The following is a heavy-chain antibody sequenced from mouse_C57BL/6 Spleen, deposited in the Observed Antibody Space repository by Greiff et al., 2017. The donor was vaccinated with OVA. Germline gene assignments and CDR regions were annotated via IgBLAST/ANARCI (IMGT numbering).Heavy chain of an antibody. CDR3: ARCYYGSSYWYFDV. Sequence: QVQLQQPGPELVKPGASVKLSCKASGYTFTSYWMHWVKQRPGQGLEWIGNINPSNGGTNYNEKFKSKATLTVDKSSSTAYMQLSSLTSEDSAVYYCARCYYGSSYWYFDVWGTGTTVTVSS. J-gene: IGHJ1*03. D-gene: IGHD1-1*01. CDR2: INPSNGGT. CDR1: GYTFTSYW. V-gene: IGHV1-53*01.